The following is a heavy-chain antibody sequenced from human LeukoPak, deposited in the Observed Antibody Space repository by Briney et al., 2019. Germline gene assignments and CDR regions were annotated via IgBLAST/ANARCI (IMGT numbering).Heavy chain of an antibody. D-gene: IGHD2-21*02. Sequence: SETLSFTGTVSGGSISSGDYYWSWIRQPPGKGLEWIGYIYYSGSTYYNPSLKSRVTISVDTSKNQFSLKLSSVTAADTAVYYCARVRSAYCGGDCHHIDYWGQGTLVTASS. CDR3: ARVRSAYCGGDCHHIDY. CDR1: GGSISSGDYY. V-gene: IGHV4-30-4*01. CDR2: IYYSGST. J-gene: IGHJ4*02.